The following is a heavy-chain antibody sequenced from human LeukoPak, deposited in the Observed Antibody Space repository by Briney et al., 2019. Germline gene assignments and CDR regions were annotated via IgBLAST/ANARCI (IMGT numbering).Heavy chain of an antibody. V-gene: IGHV3-23*01. CDR2: ISGSGGST. J-gene: IGHJ6*03. CDR3: AKDSGGAERIPHRFMDV. Sequence: PGGSLRLSCAASGFTFSSYAMSWVRQAPGKGLEWVSAISGSGGSTHYADSVKGRFTISRDNSKNTLYLQMNSLRAEDTAVYYCAKDSGGAERIPHRFMDVWGKGTTVTVSS. D-gene: IGHD1-26*01. CDR1: GFTFSSYA.